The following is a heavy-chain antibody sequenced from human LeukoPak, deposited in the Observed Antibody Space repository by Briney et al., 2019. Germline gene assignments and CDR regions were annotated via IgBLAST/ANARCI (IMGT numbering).Heavy chain of an antibody. V-gene: IGHV3-48*04. J-gene: IGHJ3*02. D-gene: IGHD3-16*01. CDR2: ISSSSSTI. CDR3: ARKWLTLLGEAFDI. Sequence: GGSLRLSCAASGFTFSSYSMNWVRQAPGKGLEWVSYISSSSSTIYYADSVKGRFTISRDNAKNSLYLQMNSLRAEDTAVYYCARKWLTLLGEAFDIWGQGTMVTVSS. CDR1: GFTFSSYS.